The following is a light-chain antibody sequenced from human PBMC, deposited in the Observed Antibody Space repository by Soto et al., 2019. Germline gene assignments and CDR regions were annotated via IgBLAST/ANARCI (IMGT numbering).Light chain of an antibody. CDR2: GNT. J-gene: IGLJ2*01. V-gene: IGLV1-40*01. CDR3: QQYYSTPLT. CDR1: RSNIGAGYD. Sequence: QSVLTQPPSVSGAPGQRVTISCTGSRSNIGAGYDVHWYQQLPGTAPKLLIYGNTNRPSGVPDRFSGSGSGTDFTLTISSLQAEDVAVYYCQQYYSTPLTFGGGTK.